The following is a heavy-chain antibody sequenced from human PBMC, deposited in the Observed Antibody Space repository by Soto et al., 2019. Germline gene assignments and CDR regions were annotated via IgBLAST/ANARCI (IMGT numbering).Heavy chain of an antibody. CDR2: ISSSGSTI. CDR1: GFTFSSYS. CDR3: ASSLLEAY. D-gene: IGHD2-15*01. J-gene: IGHJ4*02. Sequence: EVQLVESVGGLVQPGGSLRLSCVASGFTFSSYSMNWVRQAPGKGLEWVSYISSSGSTIYYADSVKGRFTISRDNAKSSPFLLMTSLRDEDTAVYYCASSLLEAYWGQGTLVTVYS. V-gene: IGHV3-48*02.